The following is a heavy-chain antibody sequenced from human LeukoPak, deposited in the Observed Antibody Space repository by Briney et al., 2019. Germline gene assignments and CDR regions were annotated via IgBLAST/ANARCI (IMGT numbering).Heavy chain of an antibody. D-gene: IGHD1-1*01. J-gene: IGHJ4*02. Sequence: GASVKVSCKASGYTFTSYAMHWVRQAPGQRLEWMGWIYGGNGNTKYSQKFQGRVSITRDTSASTVYMELSSLRSEDTAVYYCARAGGFGNDDTFDYWGQGTLVTVSS. CDR3: ARAGGFGNDDTFDY. V-gene: IGHV1-3*01. CDR1: GYTFTSYA. CDR2: IYGGNGNT.